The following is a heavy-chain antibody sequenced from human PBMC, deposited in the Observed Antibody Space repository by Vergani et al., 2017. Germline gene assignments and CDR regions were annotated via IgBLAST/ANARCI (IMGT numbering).Heavy chain of an antibody. Sequence: EVQLVQSGAEVTQPGESLKISCKGSGYSFTSYWIGWVRQMPEKGLEWMGIIYPDDSDTRYSPSFQGQVTISADKSISTAYWQWSSLKASDTAIYYCARQFSWSGSSHYGMDVWGQGTTVTVSS. V-gene: IGHV5-51*01. CDR2: IYPDDSDT. CDR3: ARQFSWSGSSHYGMDV. D-gene: IGHD1-26*01. J-gene: IGHJ6*02. CDR1: GYSFTSYW.